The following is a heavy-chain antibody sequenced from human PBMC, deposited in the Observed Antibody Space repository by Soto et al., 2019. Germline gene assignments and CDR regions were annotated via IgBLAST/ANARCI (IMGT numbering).Heavy chain of an antibody. CDR1: GYPVTAYY. CDR2: INPATGAA. Sequence: QLHLVQSGAVVKKPGASVTVSCSASGYPVTAYYMHWVRQAPGRGLEWMGGINPATGAAKYTQTFQGRVTMTRDTSTRTGFKELSGLTSEDTAVFYCARGGGVGVAGSAAFDMWGQGTLVTVSS. J-gene: IGHJ3*02. CDR3: ARGGGVGVAGSAAFDM. V-gene: IGHV1-2*02. D-gene: IGHD3-3*01.